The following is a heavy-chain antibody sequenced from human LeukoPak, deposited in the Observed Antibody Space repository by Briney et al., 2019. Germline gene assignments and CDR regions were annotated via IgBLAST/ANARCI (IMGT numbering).Heavy chain of an antibody. Sequence: GGSLRLSCAASGFTFSSYGMHWVRQAPGKGLEWVAVISYDGSNKYYADSVKGRFTISRDNSKNTLYLQMNSLRAEDTAVYYCAKDRNYFDYWGQGTLVTVSS. CDR1: GFTFSSYG. CDR3: AKDRNYFDY. J-gene: IGHJ4*02. V-gene: IGHV3-30*18. CDR2: ISYDGSNK.